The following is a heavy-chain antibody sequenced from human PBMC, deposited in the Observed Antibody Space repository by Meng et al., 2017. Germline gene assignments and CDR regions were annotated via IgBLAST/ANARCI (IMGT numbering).Heavy chain of an antibody. CDR3: ARARKTTVDPYFRH. J-gene: IGHJ1*01. Sequence: GESLKISCAASGFTFSSYSMNWVRQAPGKGLEWVSSISSSSSYIYYADSVKGRFTISRDNAKNSLYLQMNSLRAEDTAVYYCARARKTTVDPYFRHWGQGTLVTVSS. CDR2: ISSSSSYI. D-gene: IGHD4-23*01. V-gene: IGHV3-21*01. CDR1: GFTFSSYS.